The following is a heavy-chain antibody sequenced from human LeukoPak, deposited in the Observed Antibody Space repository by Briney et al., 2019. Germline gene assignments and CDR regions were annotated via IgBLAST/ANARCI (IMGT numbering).Heavy chain of an antibody. V-gene: IGHV4-59*01. CDR2: IYYSVST. CDR3: ARDSKGPLNWFDP. D-gene: IGHD3-3*02. CDR1: GGSISSYY. Sequence: SETLSLTCTVAGGSISSYYWSWIRQPPEKGLEWIGYIYYSVSTNYNPSLKSRVTISVDTSKNQFSLKLSSVTAADTAVYYCARDSKGPLNWFDPWGQGTLVTVSS. J-gene: IGHJ5*02.